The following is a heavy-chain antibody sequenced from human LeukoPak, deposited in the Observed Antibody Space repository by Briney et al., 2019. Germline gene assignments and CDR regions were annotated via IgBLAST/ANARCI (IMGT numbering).Heavy chain of an antibody. V-gene: IGHV3-15*01. CDR3: TTEYYYDSTQFDY. J-gene: IGHJ4*01. D-gene: IGHD3-22*01. Sequence: GGSLRLSCAASGFTFSNAWMSWVRQAPGKGLEWVGRIKSKTDGGTTDYAAPGKGRFTISRDDSKNTLYLQMNSLKTEDTAVYYCTTEYYYDSTQFDYWGQGTLVTVSS. CDR1: GFTFSNAW. CDR2: IKSKTDGGTT.